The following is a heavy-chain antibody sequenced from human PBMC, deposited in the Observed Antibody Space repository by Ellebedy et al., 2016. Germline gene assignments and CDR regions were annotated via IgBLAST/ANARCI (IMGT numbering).Heavy chain of an antibody. CDR3: ARLGSTFATVDMPFSH. Sequence: GESLKISXKGSGYSFTSYWIGWVRQMPGKGLEWMGIIYPGDSDTRYSPSFQGQVTFSADKTYNIAYLQWRGLRTSDSATYYCARLGSTFATVDMPFSHWGQGTLVTASS. D-gene: IGHD1-7*01. CDR1: GYSFTSYW. J-gene: IGHJ4*02. CDR2: IYPGDSDT. V-gene: IGHV5-51*01.